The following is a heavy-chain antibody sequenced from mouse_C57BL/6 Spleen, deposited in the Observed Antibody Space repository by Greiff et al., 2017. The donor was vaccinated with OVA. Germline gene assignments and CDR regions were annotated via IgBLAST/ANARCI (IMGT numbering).Heavy chain of an antibody. J-gene: IGHJ4*01. V-gene: IGHV1-52*01. D-gene: IGHD4-1*01. CDR1: GYTFTSYW. CDR3: ARWDRRNYYAMDY. CDR2: IDPSDSET. Sequence: VQLQQPGAELVRPGSSVKLSCKASGYTFTSYWMHWVKQRPIQGLEWIGNIDPSDSETHYNQKFKDKATLTVDKSSSTAYMQLSSLTSEDSAVYYCARWDRRNYYAMDYWGQGTSVTVSS.